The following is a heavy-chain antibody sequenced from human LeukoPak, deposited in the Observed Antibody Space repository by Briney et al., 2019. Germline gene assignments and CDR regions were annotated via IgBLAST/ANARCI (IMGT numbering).Heavy chain of an antibody. CDR2: IYHSGST. CDR1: GGSISSRNW. Sequence: SETLSLTCAVSGGSISSRNWWSWVRPPPGKGLEWIGEIYHSGSTNYNPSLKSRVTISVAKSKNQFSLKLSSVTAADTAVYYCARVMGSGWTGFDYWGQGTLVTVSS. V-gene: IGHV4-4*02. CDR3: ARVMGSGWTGFDY. D-gene: IGHD6-19*01. J-gene: IGHJ4*02.